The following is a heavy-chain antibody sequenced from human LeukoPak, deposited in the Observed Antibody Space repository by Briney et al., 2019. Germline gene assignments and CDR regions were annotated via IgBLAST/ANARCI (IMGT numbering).Heavy chain of an antibody. V-gene: IGHV4-39*01. CDR1: GGSIRSSSHN. D-gene: IGHD3-3*01. CDR3: ARRPKQPGFWSGYVDY. Sequence: PAETLSLTCTVSGGSIRSSSHNWDWIRQPPGKGLEYIVSIFYSGSTYYNPSLTSRVTISVDTSKNQFSLKLSSVTAADTAVYYCARRPKQPGFWSGYVDYWGQGILVTVSP. J-gene: IGHJ4*02. CDR2: IFYSGST.